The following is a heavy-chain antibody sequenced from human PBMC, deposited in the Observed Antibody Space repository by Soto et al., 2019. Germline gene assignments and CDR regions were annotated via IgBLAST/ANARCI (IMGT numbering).Heavy chain of an antibody. D-gene: IGHD4-17*01. V-gene: IGHV1-8*01. J-gene: IGHJ6*03. CDR3: ARLNGDYIRFNYHYYYMDV. Sequence: ASVKVSCKASGYTFTSYDINWVRQATGQGLEWMGWMNPNSGNTGYAQKFQGRVTMTRSTSISTAYMELSSLRSEDTAVYYCARLNGDYIRFNYHYYYMDVWGKGTTVTVSS. CDR1: GYTFTSYD. CDR2: MNPNSGNT.